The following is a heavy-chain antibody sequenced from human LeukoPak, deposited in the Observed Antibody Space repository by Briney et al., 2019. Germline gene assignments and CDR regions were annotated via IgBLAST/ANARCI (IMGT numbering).Heavy chain of an antibody. J-gene: IGHJ4*02. Sequence: SETLSLTCAVYGGSFSGYYWSWIRQPPGKGLEWIGEINHSGSTNYNPSLKSRVTISVDTSKNQFSLKLSSVTAADTAVYYCARGRSEPSYYYDSSGYCLGFDYWGQGTLSPSPQ. V-gene: IGHV4-34*01. CDR1: GGSFSGYY. CDR2: INHSGST. CDR3: ARGRSEPSYYYDSSGYCLGFDY. D-gene: IGHD3-22*01.